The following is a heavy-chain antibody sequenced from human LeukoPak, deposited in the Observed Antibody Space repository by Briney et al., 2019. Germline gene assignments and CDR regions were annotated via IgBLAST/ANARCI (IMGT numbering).Heavy chain of an antibody. CDR1: GFTFSSYA. CDR3: AKDYDSSGYNHGFDY. Sequence: PGGSLRLSCAASGFTFSSYAMSWVRQAPGKGLEWVSAISGSGGSTYYADSVKGRFTISRDKSKNTLYLQMNSLRAEDTAVYYCAKDYDSSGYNHGFDYWGQGTLVTVSS. J-gene: IGHJ4*02. D-gene: IGHD3-22*01. V-gene: IGHV3-23*01. CDR2: ISGSGGST.